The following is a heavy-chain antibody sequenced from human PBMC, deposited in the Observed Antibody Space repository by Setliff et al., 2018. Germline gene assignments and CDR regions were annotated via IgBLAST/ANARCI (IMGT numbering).Heavy chain of an antibody. CDR1: RGTFRSYG. CDR3: VREGVDSRSSTDYRYYMDV. D-gene: IGHD3-22*01. J-gene: IGHJ6*03. V-gene: IGHV1-69*05. CDR2: IIPIFGTT. Sequence: ASVKVSCKASRGTFRSYGITWVRQAPGQGLEWMGGIIPIFGTTDYAQKFQGRVTITTDESTSTAYMEMSSLRSEDTAVYYCVREGVDSRSSTDYRYYMDVWGKGTAVTVSS.